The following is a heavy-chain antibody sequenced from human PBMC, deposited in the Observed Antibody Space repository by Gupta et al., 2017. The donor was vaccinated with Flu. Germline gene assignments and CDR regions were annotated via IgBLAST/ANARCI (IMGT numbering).Heavy chain of an antibody. D-gene: IGHD3-22*01. J-gene: IGHJ3*02. Sequence: EVQLVESGGGLVKTGGCMRLSCADPAFPFKISSMTWVDQAPGKGLECVASISSSRSYIYYADSVKGRFTISRDNAENSLFLQMNSLRAEDAAVYYCARHFSDRDAFDIWGQGTTVTV. CDR1: AFPFKISS. V-gene: IGHV3-21*01. CDR3: ARHFSDRDAFDI. CDR2: ISSSRSYI.